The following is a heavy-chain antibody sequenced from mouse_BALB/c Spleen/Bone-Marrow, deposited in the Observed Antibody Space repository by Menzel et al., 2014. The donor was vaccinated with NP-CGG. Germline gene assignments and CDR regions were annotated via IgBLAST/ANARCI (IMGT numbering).Heavy chain of an antibody. Sequence: VQLQQSGPSLVKPSQTLSLTCSVTGDSIXSGYWNWVRKFPGNKLEYMGHISYSGSTYYNPSLKSRISITRDTSKNQYYLQMNSVTTEDTATYYCARYKGYYDHDGDYFDYWGQGTTLTVSS. CDR3: ARYKGYYDHDGDYFDY. V-gene: IGHV3-8*02. CDR1: GDSIXSGY. D-gene: IGHD2-4*01. J-gene: IGHJ2*01. CDR2: ISYSGST.